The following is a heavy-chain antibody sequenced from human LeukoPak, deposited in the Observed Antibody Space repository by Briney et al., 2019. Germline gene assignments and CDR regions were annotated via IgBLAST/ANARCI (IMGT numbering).Heavy chain of an antibody. CDR2: IKQDGSEK. D-gene: IGHD3-3*01. J-gene: IGHJ4*02. V-gene: IGHV3-7*03. Sequence: GGSLRLSCAASGFTFSSHWMSGVRQTPGKGLGRVATIKQDGSEKYYVGSVNGRFTISRDNAKNSLSLQMNSLRAEDTGMYYCARDFGRPTTLDYWGQGTLVTVSS. CDR3: ARDFGRPTTLDY. CDR1: GFTFSSHW.